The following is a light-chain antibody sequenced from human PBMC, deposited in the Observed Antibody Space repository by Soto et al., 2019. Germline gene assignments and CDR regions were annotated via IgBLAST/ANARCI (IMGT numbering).Light chain of an antibody. CDR1: QSILYNSNNKNY. J-gene: IGKJ2*01. Sequence: DIVMTQSPDSLAVSLGGRATINCRSSQSILYNSNNKNYLAWYQQKPGQPPKLLVYWASTRESGVPARFSGSGSATDFTLTISSLQAEDVAVYYCQQYYGSPPYTFGQGTKLEIK. CDR3: QQYYGSPPYT. CDR2: WAS. V-gene: IGKV4-1*01.